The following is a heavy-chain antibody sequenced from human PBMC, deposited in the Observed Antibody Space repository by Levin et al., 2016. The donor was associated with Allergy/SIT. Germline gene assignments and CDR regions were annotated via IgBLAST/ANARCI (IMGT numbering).Heavy chain of an antibody. CDR2: IIPIFGTA. D-gene: IGHD3-3*01. CDR3: ARERKPNTIYYGMDV. Sequence: WVRQAPGQGLEWMGGIIPIFGTANYAQKFQGRVTITADESTSTAYMELSSLRSEDTAVYYCARERKPNTIYYGMDVWGQGTTVTVSS. J-gene: IGHJ6*02. V-gene: IGHV1-69*01.